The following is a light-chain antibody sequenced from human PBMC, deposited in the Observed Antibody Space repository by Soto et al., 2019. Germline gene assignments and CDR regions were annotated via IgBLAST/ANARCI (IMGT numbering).Light chain of an antibody. CDR2: GAS. CDR1: QSVSSSY. J-gene: IGKJ1*01. CDR3: QQYGSSPAT. V-gene: IGKV3-20*01. Sequence: EIVLTQSPGTLSLSPGERATLSCRASQSVSSSYLAWYQQKPGQAPRLLIYGASSRATGIPDRFSGSGSGTDFSFTISRLEPEGFAVYYCQQYGSSPATFGQGTKVEIK.